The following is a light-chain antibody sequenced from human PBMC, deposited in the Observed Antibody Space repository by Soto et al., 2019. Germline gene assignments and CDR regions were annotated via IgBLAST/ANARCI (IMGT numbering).Light chain of an antibody. Sequence: EIVMTQSPATLSVSPGERATLSCRASQSVSSKLVWYQQKPGQVPRLLIYGASTRATGIPARFSGSGSGTEFSLTISSLQSEDFAVYYCQQYNNWPRTFGQGTKVEIK. CDR1: QSVSSK. CDR2: GAS. CDR3: QQYNNWPRT. J-gene: IGKJ1*01. V-gene: IGKV3-15*01.